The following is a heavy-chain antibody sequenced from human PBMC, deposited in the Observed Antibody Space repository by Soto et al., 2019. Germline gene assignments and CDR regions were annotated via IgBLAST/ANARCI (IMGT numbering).Heavy chain of an antibody. D-gene: IGHD1-26*01. V-gene: IGHV1-69*08. CDR1: GGTFTTDA. CDR3: ASEESSYNIGTCPFYYLDV. CDR2: IIPILGTG. J-gene: IGHJ6*03. Sequence: QVQLVQSGPEVKKPGSSVKVSCKLSGGTFTTDAISWLRRAPGQGLEWMGRIIPILGTGNYAQKFQGRVTITADQSTNKADIEVSSLTSEDTAVYYCASEESSYNIGTCPFYYLDVWGNGTPVTVSS.